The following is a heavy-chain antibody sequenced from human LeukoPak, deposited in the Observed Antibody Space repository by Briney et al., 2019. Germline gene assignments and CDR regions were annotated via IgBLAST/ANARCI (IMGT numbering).Heavy chain of an antibody. V-gene: IGHV1-69*04. J-gene: IGHJ3*02. CDR3: ATAGVHNAFDI. Sequence: GASVTVSCKASGGTFSSYAISWVRQAPGQGLEWMGRIIPILGIANYAQKFQGRVTITADKSTSTAYMELSSLRSEDTAVYYCATAGVHNAFDIWGQGTMVTVSS. CDR1: GGTFSSYA. CDR2: IIPILGIA. D-gene: IGHD3-10*01.